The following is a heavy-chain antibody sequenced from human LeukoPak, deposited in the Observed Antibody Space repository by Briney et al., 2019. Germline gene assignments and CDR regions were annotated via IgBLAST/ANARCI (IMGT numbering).Heavy chain of an antibody. CDR2: INHSGST. CDR1: GGSFSGYY. D-gene: IGHD6-13*01. J-gene: IGHJ6*03. Sequence: PSETLSLTCAVYGGSFSGYYWSWIRQPPGKGLEWIGEINHSGSTNYNPSLKSRVTISVDTSKNQFSLKLSSVTAADTAVYYCARGRPISSWYPYYYHYYMDVWGKGTTVTVSS. CDR3: ARGRPISSWYPYYYHYYMDV. V-gene: IGHV4-34*01.